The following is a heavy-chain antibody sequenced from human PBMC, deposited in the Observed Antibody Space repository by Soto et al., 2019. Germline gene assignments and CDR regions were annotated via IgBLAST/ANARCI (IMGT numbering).Heavy chain of an antibody. D-gene: IGHD5-18*01. CDR3: ASNSYGYTFSDS. Sequence: QVQLQESGPGLVKPSQTLSLTCTVSGGSISSGDYYWSWIRQPPGKGLEWIGYISYSGSTYYNPSPKHPVXTXAXXSTNHFSLKLSSVTAADTAVYYCASNSYGYTFSDSWGQGTLVTVSS. J-gene: IGHJ4*02. CDR1: GGSISSGDYY. CDR2: ISYSGST. V-gene: IGHV4-30-4*01.